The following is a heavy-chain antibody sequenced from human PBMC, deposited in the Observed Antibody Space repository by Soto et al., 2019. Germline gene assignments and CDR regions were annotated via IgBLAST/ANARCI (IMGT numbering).Heavy chain of an antibody. CDR2: INPNSGGT. CDR3: ARTSIAAAGQPFDY. Sequence: ASVKVSCKASGGTFISYAISWVRQAPGQGLEWMGWINPNSGGTNYAQKFQGRVTMTRDTSISTAYMELSRLRSDDTAVYYCARTSIAAAGQPFDYWGQGTLVTVSS. V-gene: IGHV1-2*02. D-gene: IGHD6-13*01. J-gene: IGHJ4*02. CDR1: GGTFISYA.